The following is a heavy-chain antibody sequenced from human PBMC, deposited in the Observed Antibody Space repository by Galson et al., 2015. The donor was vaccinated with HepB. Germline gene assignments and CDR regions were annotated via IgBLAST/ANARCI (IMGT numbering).Heavy chain of an antibody. J-gene: IGHJ6*03. CDR2: ISTYNGNT. Sequence: SVKVSCKASGYTFTSYGISWVRQGPGQGLEWMGWISTYNGNTNYAQKLQGRVTMTTDTSTSTAYMELRSLRSDDTAVYYCARGFWSGYYTSYYMDVWGKGTTVTVSS. CDR3: ARGFWSGYYTSYYMDV. D-gene: IGHD3-3*01. V-gene: IGHV1-18*01. CDR1: GYTFTSYG.